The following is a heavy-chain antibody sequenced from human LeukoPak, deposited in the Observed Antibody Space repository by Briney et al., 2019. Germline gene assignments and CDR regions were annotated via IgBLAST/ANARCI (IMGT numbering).Heavy chain of an antibody. V-gene: IGHV3-11*01. Sequence: GSLRLSCAASGFTFSDYYMSWLRQAPGKGLEWVSYIISSGSTIYYADSVKGRFTISRDNAKNSLYLEMNSLRAEDTAVYYCARALRFGEPLTAFDIWGQGTMVTVSS. CDR1: GFTFSDYY. J-gene: IGHJ3*02. CDR3: ARALRFGEPLTAFDI. D-gene: IGHD3-10*01. CDR2: IISSGSTI.